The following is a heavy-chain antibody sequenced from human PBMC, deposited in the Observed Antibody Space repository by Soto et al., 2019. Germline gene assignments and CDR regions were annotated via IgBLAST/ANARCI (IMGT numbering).Heavy chain of an antibody. J-gene: IGHJ4*02. V-gene: IGHV1-69*02. CDR3: AMEYCSSTSCYRDY. CDR2: IIPILGIA. CDR1: GGTFSSYT. Sequence: QVQLVQSGAEVKKPGSSVKVSCKASGGTFSSYTISWVRQAPGQGLEWMGRIIPILGIANYAQKFQGRVAITTDKSTSTAYRELSSLRSEDTAVYYCAMEYCSSTSCYRDYWGQGTLVTVSS. D-gene: IGHD2-2*02.